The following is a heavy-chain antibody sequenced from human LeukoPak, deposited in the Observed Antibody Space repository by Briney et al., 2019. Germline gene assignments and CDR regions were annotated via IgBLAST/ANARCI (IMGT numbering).Heavy chain of an antibody. CDR2: IIPMSGTV. V-gene: IGHV1-69*05. Sequence: ASVKVSCKASGGTFTSYTVSWVRQAPGQGLEWMGRIIPMSGTVKYAQKFQGRVTITTDESTSTAYMELSSLRSEDTAVYYCATTDCWGQGTLVTVSS. CDR3: ATTDC. J-gene: IGHJ4*02. CDR1: GGTFTSYT.